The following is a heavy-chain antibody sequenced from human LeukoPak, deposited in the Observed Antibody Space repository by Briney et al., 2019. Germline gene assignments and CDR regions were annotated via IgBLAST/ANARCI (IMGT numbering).Heavy chain of an antibody. CDR2: IIPIFGTA. Sequence: SVKVSCKASGGTFSSYAISWARQAPGQGLEWMGGIIPIFGTANYAQKFQGRVTITADKSTSTAYMELRSLRSDDTAVYYCARDQSTGLFDYWGQGTLVTVSS. V-gene: IGHV1-69*06. CDR3: ARDQSTGLFDY. J-gene: IGHJ4*02. CDR1: GGTFSSYA. D-gene: IGHD2-2*01.